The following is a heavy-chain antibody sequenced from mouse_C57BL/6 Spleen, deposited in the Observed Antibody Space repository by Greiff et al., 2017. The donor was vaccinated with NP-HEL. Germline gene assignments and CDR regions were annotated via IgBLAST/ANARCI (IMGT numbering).Heavy chain of an antibody. CDR3: ARDGSYYYGSSYGWYFDV. Sequence: EVKLMESGGGLVKPGGSLKLSCAASGFTFSSYAMSWVRQTPEKRLEWVATISDGGSYTYYPDNVKGRFTISRDNAKNNLYLQMSHLKSEDTAMYYCARDGSYYYGSSYGWYFDVWGTGTTVTVSS. CDR2: ISDGGSYT. J-gene: IGHJ1*03. CDR1: GFTFSSYA. D-gene: IGHD1-1*01. V-gene: IGHV5-4*01.